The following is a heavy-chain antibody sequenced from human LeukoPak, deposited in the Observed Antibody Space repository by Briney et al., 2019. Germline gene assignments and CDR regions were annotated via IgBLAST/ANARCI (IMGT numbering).Heavy chain of an antibody. CDR2: INSDGSWT. V-gene: IGHV3-74*01. D-gene: IGHD2-2*01. CDR3: ARESCSSTSCYWSGDAFDI. Sequence: GGSLRRSCAASGNYWMHWVRQAPGKGLVWVSHINSDGSWTSYADSVKGRFTISKDNAKNTVYLQMNSLRAEDTAVYYCARESCSSTSCYWSGDAFDIWGQGTMVTVSS. CDR1: GNYW. J-gene: IGHJ3*02.